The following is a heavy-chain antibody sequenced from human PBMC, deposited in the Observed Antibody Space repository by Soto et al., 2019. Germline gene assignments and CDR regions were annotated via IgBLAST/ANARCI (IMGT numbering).Heavy chain of an antibody. CDR1: GYSFSDYF. CDR3: ARIKWGLNYYNGMDV. D-gene: IGHD1-26*01. CDR2: INPKTAAT. J-gene: IGHJ6*02. V-gene: IGHV1-2*02. Sequence: QVQLVQSGAEVKKSGASVKVSCKPSGYSFSDYFIQWVRQAPGQGLEWVAWINPKTAATNYAKKLQGRVSLTWDTSSTTAYRELTRLRPDDTAVYYCARIKWGLNYYNGMDVWGQGTTVIVSS.